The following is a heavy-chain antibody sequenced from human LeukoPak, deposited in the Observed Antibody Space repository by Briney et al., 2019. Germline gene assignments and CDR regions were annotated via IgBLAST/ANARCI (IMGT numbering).Heavy chain of an antibody. D-gene: IGHD2-2*01. CDR3: ARTQIGYCSGTSCTLYYFDY. Sequence: GGSLRLSCATSGYTLDYYALSWVRQAPAKGLEWVCCITRNGGSTTYEESVKARFTSARDNSRNTLYLQMHSLRAEDTALYYCARTQIGYCSGTSCTLYYFDYWGQRTLVTVS. J-gene: IGHJ4*02. CDR2: ITRNGGST. V-gene: IGHV3-20*04. CDR1: GYTLDYYA.